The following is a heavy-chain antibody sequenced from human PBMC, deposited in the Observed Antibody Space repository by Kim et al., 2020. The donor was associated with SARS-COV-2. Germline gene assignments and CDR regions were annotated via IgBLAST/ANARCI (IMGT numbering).Heavy chain of an antibody. J-gene: IGHJ3*02. CDR3: TRGPPYSQSYWDAFDI. CDR1: EFSFSDST. CDR2: IRTKGASYAT. D-gene: IGHD1-26*01. V-gene: IGHV3-73*01. Sequence: GGSLRLSCEVSEFSFSDSTMHWVRQASGKGLEWVGRIRTKGASYATVYAASVKGRFTISRDDSKNTAYLQMNSLKTEDTAVYYCTRGPPYSQSYWDAFDIWGQGTKVTVSS.